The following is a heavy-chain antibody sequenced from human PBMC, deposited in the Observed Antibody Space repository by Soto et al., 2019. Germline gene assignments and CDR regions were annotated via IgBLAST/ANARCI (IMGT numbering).Heavy chain of an antibody. CDR3: AKVNTASSWYGYYFDY. CDR1: GFPFSSYA. V-gene: IGHV3-23*01. Sequence: GGSLRLSCASSGFPFSSYAMSWVRQAPGKGLEWVSAISGSGGSTYYADSVKGRFTISRDNSKNTLYLQMNSLRAEDTAVYYCAKVNTASSWYGYYFDYWGQGTLVTVSS. D-gene: IGHD6-13*01. J-gene: IGHJ4*02. CDR2: ISGSGGST.